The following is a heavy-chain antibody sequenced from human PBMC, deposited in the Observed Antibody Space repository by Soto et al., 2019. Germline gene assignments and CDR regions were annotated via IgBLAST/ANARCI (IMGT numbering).Heavy chain of an antibody. CDR2: IWYDGSNK. CDR1: GFTFSSYG. V-gene: IGHV3-33*01. Sequence: QVQLVESGGGVVQPGRSLRLSCAASGFTFSSYGMHWVRQAPGKGLEWVAVIWYDGSNKYYADSVKGRFTISRDNSKNTLYLQMNSLRAEDTAVYYCARETGDCTNGVCYQEMDYWCQGTLVTVSS. CDR3: ARETGDCTNGVCYQEMDY. D-gene: IGHD2-8*01. J-gene: IGHJ4*02.